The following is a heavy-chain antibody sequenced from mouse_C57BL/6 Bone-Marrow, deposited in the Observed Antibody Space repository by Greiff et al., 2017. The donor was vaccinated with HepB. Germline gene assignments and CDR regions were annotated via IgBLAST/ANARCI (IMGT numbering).Heavy chain of an antibody. CDR1: GFTFSDYY. J-gene: IGHJ1*03. Sequence: DVQLQESGGGLVQPGGSLKLSCAASGFTFSDYYMYWVRQTPEKRLEWVAYISTGGGSTYYPYTVKGRVTISRDNAKNTLYLQMSRLKSEDTAMYYCARRVYYKWYFDVWGTGTTVTVSS. V-gene: IGHV5-12*01. D-gene: IGHD2-1*01. CDR2: ISTGGGST. CDR3: ARRVYYKWYFDV.